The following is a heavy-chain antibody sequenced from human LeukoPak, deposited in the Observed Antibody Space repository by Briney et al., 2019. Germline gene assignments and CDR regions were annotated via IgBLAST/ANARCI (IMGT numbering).Heavy chain of an antibody. V-gene: IGHV4-59*01. CDR3: VRGSARYYLHYMGG. Sequence: PSETLSLTCTGAGGSIISFCRRWLRQPPGQGLEWIGYIYYSGRTNYNPSLKSLFTISVKTTKIQFSLKLSSVTAADTAVYYCVRGSARYYLHYMGGLRKGTTPTVCS. CDR2: IYYSGRT. J-gene: IGHJ6*03. CDR1: GGSIISFC.